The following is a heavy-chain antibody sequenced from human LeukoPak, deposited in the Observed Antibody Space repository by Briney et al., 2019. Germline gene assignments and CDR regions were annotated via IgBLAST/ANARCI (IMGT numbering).Heavy chain of an antibody. CDR3: ARDGQQLAYFDY. Sequence: PGGSLRLSCAVSGLTFSTYWMSWVRQAPGQGLEWVANVKHDGSEKYYVDSVKGRFTISRDNAKNSLFLQMNSLRDEDTAVYYCARDGQQLAYFDYWGQGTLVTVSS. CDR1: GLTFSTYW. CDR2: VKHDGSEK. D-gene: IGHD6-13*01. V-gene: IGHV3-7*03. J-gene: IGHJ4*02.